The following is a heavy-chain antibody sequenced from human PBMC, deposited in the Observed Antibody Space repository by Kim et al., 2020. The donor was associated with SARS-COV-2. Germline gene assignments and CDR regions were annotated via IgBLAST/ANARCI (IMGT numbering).Heavy chain of an antibody. Sequence: SETLSLTCAVYGGSFSGYYWSWIRQPPGKGLEWIGEINHSGSTNYNPSLKSRVTISVDTSKNQFSLKLSSVTAADTAVYYCARGLRMSPPLLITIFYSQNWFDPWGQGTLVTISS. CDR1: GGSFSGYY. J-gene: IGHJ5*02. CDR2: INHSGST. CDR3: ARGLRMSPPLLITIFYSQNWFDP. V-gene: IGHV4-34*01. D-gene: IGHD3-3*01.